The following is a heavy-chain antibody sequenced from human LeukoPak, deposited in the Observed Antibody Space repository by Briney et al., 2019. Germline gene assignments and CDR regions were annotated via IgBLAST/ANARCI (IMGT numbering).Heavy chain of an antibody. Sequence: GESLKISCNASGYIFTNYWIGWVRQMPGKGLEWMGIIYPGDSDTRYSPSFEGQVTISADKSISTAYLQCSSLKASDTAMYYCARLEFGGLYTWGQGTLVTVSS. D-gene: IGHD3-10*01. CDR3: ARLEFGGLYT. J-gene: IGHJ5*02. CDR2: IYPGDSDT. CDR1: GYIFTNYW. V-gene: IGHV5-51*01.